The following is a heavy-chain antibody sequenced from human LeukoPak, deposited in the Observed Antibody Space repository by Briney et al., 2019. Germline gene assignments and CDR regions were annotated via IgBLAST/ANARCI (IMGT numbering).Heavy chain of an antibody. J-gene: IGHJ4*02. Sequence: KSGGSLRLSCAASGFTFSTFTMNWVRQAPGKGLEWVSSISSSRSYIYYADSVKGRFTISRDNAKNSLYLQMDSLRAEDTAVYYCASSYHYDSSGSIYYFDYWGQGTPVTVSS. V-gene: IGHV3-21*04. D-gene: IGHD3-22*01. CDR3: ASSYHYDSSGSIYYFDY. CDR2: ISSSRSYI. CDR1: GFTFSTFT.